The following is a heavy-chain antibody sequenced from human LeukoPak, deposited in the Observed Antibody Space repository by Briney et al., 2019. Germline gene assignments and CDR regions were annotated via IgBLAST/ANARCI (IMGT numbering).Heavy chain of an antibody. D-gene: IGHD2-15*01. V-gene: IGHV1-2*06. Sequence: GASVKVSCKASGYTFTGYYMHWVRQAPGQGLEWMGRINPNSGGTNYAQKLQGRVTMTTDTSTSTAYMELRSLRSGDTAVYYCARVVADDAFDIWGQGTMVTVSS. CDR3: ARVVADDAFDI. CDR2: INPNSGGT. CDR1: GYTFTGYY. J-gene: IGHJ3*02.